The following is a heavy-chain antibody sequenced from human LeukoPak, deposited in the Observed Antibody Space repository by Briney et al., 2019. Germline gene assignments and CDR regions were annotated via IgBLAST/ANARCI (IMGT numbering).Heavy chain of an antibody. D-gene: IGHD3-22*01. V-gene: IGHV3-53*01. Sequence: PGGSLRLSCAASGFTVSSNYMSWVRQAPGKGLEWVSVIYSGGSTYYADSVKGRFTISRDNSKNTLYLQMNSLRAEDTAVYYCTRDRSDSSGYCDYWGQGTLVTVSS. CDR1: GFTVSSNY. CDR3: TRDRSDSSGYCDY. CDR2: IYSGGST. J-gene: IGHJ4*02.